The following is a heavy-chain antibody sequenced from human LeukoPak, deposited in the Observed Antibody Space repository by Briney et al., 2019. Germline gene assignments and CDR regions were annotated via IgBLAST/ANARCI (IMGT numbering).Heavy chain of an antibody. CDR3: ARDLSVADAFDI. V-gene: IGHV3-48*01. CDR2: ISGGSSNT. D-gene: IGHD2-21*01. CDR1: GFTFSTYS. J-gene: IGHJ3*02. Sequence: PGGSLRLSCAASGFTFSTYSMNWVRQAPGKGLEWVSYISGGSSNTFYADSVKGRFTISRDNAKNSLYLQMNSLRAEDTAVYYCARDLSVADAFDIWGQGTMVTVSS.